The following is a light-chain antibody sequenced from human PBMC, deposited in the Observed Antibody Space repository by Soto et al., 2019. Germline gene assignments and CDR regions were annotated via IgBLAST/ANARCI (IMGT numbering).Light chain of an antibody. J-gene: IGKJ1*01. Sequence: DIQLTQSPSTLSASVGDRVTITCRASQSISSWLAWYQQKPGKAPKFLIYKTSNLESGVPSRFSGSGSGTEFTLTISSLQPDDFATYYCQYYNNYCWRFGQWTKVEIK. CDR3: QYYNNYCWR. V-gene: IGKV1-5*03. CDR2: KTS. CDR1: QSISSW.